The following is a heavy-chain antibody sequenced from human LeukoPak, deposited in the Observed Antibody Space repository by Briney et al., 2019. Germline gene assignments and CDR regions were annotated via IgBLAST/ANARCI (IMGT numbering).Heavy chain of an antibody. CDR3: AREVVLSTSAWFEY. CDR2: IKEDGTEK. CDR1: GFTFSSYW. J-gene: IGHJ4*02. Sequence: GGSLRLSCAVSGFTFSSYWMSWVRQAPGKGLEWVANIKEDGTEKYYQDSVKGRFTISRDDAKNSLYLQMNSLRAEDTAVYYCAREVVLSTSAWFEYWGQGTLVTVSS. V-gene: IGHV3-7*01. D-gene: IGHD3-22*01.